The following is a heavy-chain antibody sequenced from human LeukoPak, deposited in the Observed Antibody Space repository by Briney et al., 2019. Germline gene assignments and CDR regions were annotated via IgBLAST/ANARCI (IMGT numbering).Heavy chain of an antibody. V-gene: IGHV1-2*02. CDR2: INPDIGVT. Sequence: ASVKVSCKASGYTFTGYYMHWVRQAPGQGLEWMGWINPDIGVTKYAQKFQDRATMTRDTSIGTAYMELSRLRSDDTAVYYCARQDYGDFLPPAGYWGQGTLVTVSS. D-gene: IGHD4-17*01. CDR3: ARQDYGDFLPPAGY. CDR1: GYTFTGYY. J-gene: IGHJ4*02.